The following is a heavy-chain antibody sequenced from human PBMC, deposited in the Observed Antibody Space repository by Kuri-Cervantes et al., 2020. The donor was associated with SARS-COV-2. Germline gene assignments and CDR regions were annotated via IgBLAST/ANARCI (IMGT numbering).Heavy chain of an antibody. CDR2: ITGSGNKT. CDR1: GFIFSKYA. D-gene: IGHD3-10*01. Sequence: GGSLRLSCGGSGFIFSKYAMHWVRQAPGEGLEWVSSITGSGNKTYYADSVRGRFSISRDNSKDTLYLQLNSLTAEDTGMYYCSWPEMSYSRDYFDSWGPGTLVTVSS. J-gene: IGHJ4*02. V-gene: IGHV3-23*01. CDR3: SWPEMSYSRDYFDS.